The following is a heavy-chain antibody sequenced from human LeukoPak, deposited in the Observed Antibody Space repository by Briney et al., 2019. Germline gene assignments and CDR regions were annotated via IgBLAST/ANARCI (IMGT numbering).Heavy chain of an antibody. CDR2: ISYDGSNK. Sequence: GGSLSLSCAASGFTFSSYAMHWVRQAPGKGLEWVAVISYDGSNKYYADSVKGRFTISRDNSKNTLYLQMNSLRAEDTAVYYCARSPTYGDAYFQHWGQGTLVTVSS. J-gene: IGHJ1*01. V-gene: IGHV3-30-3*01. CDR1: GFTFSSYA. CDR3: ARSPTYGDAYFQH. D-gene: IGHD4-17*01.